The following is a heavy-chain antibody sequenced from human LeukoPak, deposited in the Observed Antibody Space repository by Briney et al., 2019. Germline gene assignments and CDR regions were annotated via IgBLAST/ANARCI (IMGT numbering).Heavy chain of an antibody. CDR2: ISSSSNYK. CDR3: ARDSNDSGTYYYIDV. CDR1: GFTFSTYS. J-gene: IGHJ6*03. D-gene: IGHD3-10*01. Sequence: GGSLRLSCAASGFTFSTYSMNWVRQAPGKGLEWVSLISSSSNYKYYADSVKGRFTISRDNAKNSLYLQMNSLRAEDTAVYYCARDSNDSGTYYYIDVWGKGTTVTVSS. V-gene: IGHV3-21*01.